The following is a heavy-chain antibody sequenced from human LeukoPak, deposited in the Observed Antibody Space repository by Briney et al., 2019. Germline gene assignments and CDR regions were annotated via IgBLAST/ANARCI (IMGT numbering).Heavy chain of an antibody. V-gene: IGHV1-69*13. J-gene: IGHJ4*02. Sequence: SVKVPCKASGGTFSSYAISWVRQAPGQGLEWMGGIIPIFGTANYAQKFQGRVTITADESTSTAYMELSSLRSEDTAVYYCASWETASAYFDYWGQGTLVTVSS. CDR2: IIPIFGTA. CDR3: ASWETASAYFDY. CDR1: GGTFSSYA. D-gene: IGHD1-26*01.